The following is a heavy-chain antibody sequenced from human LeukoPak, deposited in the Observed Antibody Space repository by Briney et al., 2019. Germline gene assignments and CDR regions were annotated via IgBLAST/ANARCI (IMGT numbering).Heavy chain of an antibody. J-gene: IGHJ4*02. Sequence: PGGSLRLSCDASGFTFSNYAVSWIRQAPGKGLEWVSVISGGGGSKYYADSVKGRFTISRDYSRDTLYLQMDSLRAEDTAVYYCAKAGTSLVRRYYSDYWGQGTLVTVSS. V-gene: IGHV3-23*01. CDR1: GFTFSNYA. CDR3: AKAGTSLVRRYYSDY. CDR2: ISGGGGSK. D-gene: IGHD3-9*01.